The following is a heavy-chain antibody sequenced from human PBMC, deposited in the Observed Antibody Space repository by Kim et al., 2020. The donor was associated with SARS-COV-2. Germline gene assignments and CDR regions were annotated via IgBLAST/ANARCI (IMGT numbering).Heavy chain of an antibody. V-gene: IGHV3-48*03. CDR3: AKEGGEAPCVVHDY. Sequence: GGSLRLSCAASGFTFSIYEMNWVRQAPGKGLEWISYISSSGDKILYADSIKGRFTISRDNTKNSLYLQMNSLRAEDTAIYYCAKEGGEAPCVVHDYWGQGTLVTVSS. CDR2: ISSSGDKI. D-gene: IGHD2-21*01. J-gene: IGHJ4*02. CDR1: GFTFSIYE.